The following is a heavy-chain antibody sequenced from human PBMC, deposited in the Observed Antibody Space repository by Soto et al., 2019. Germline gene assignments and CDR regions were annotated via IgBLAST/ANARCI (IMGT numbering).Heavy chain of an antibody. CDR2: MNPNSGNT. J-gene: IGHJ4*02. CDR1: GYTFTSYD. V-gene: IGHV1-8*01. Sequence: VKVSCKASGYTFTSYDINWVRQATGQGLEWMGWMNPNSGNTGYAQKFQGRVTMTRNTSISTAYMELSSLRSEDTAVYYCARGLYDYVWGSYRYRDYWGQGTLVTVSS. D-gene: IGHD3-16*02. CDR3: ARGLYDYVWGSYRYRDY.